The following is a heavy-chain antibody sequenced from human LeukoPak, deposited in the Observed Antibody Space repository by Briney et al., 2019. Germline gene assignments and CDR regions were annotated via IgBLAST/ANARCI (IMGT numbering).Heavy chain of an antibody. CDR2: IYHSGST. CDR1: GYSISSGYY. V-gene: IGHV4-38-2*02. J-gene: IGHJ4*02. Sequence: SETLSLTCTASGYSISSGYYWGWIRQPPGKGLEWIGSIYHSGSTYYNPSLKSRVTISVDTSKNQFSLKLSSVTAADTAVYYCARGVGYLDYFDYWGQGTLVTVSS. D-gene: IGHD1-26*01. CDR3: ARGVGYLDYFDY.